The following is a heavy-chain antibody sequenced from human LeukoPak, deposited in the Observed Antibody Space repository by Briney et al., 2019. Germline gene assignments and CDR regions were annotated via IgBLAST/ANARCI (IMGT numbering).Heavy chain of an antibody. CDR3: ARAAYSSGWYHYGMDV. V-gene: IGHV3-13*01. Sequence: GGSLRLSCAASGFTFRSYDMHWVRQATGKGLEWVSAIGTAGDTYYPGSVKRRFTISRENAKNSLYLQMNSLRAGDTAVYYCARAAYSSGWYHYGMDVWGQGTTVPVSS. D-gene: IGHD6-19*01. CDR1: GFTFRSYD. J-gene: IGHJ6*02. CDR2: IGTAGDT.